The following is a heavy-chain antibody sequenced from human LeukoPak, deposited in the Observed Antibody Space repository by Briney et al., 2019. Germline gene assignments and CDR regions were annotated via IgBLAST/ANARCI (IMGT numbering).Heavy chain of an antibody. Sequence: IPGGSLRLSCAASGFTFSDYYMSWIRQAPGKGLEWVSHITSSGSTIYYADSVKGRFTISRDNAKNSLYLQMNSLRAEDTAVYYCARNREQQLVLFDYWGQGTLVTVSS. CDR1: GFTFSDYY. CDR2: ITSSGSTI. V-gene: IGHV3-11*04. CDR3: ARNREQQLVLFDY. J-gene: IGHJ4*02. D-gene: IGHD6-13*01.